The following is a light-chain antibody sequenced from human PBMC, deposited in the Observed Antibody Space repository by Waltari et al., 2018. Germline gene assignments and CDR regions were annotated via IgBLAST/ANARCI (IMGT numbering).Light chain of an antibody. CDR2: GAS. CDR3: QQYGSSPRT. V-gene: IGKV3-20*01. CDR1: QSVSSSS. Sequence: EIVLTQSPDTLSLSPGERATLSCSASQSVSSSSLAWYQQKPGQAPRLLIYGASSKSTGIPDGFSGSGSGTHFTLTISRLEPEDFAVYYCQQYGSSPRTFGQGTKLEIK. J-gene: IGKJ2*01.